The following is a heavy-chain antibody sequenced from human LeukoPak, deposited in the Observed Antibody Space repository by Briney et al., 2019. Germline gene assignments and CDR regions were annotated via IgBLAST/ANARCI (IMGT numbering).Heavy chain of an antibody. CDR2: INPSGGST. CDR1: GYTFTSYY. V-gene: IGHV1-46*01. Sequence: ASVKVSCKASGYTFTSYYMHWVRQAPGQRLGWMGIINPSGGSTNYAQKFQGRATMTRDTSMSTVYMELSSLRSEDTAVYYCARVPTRVGYFDYWGQGTLVAVSS. J-gene: IGHJ4*02. CDR3: ARVPTRVGYFDY. D-gene: IGHD3-10*02.